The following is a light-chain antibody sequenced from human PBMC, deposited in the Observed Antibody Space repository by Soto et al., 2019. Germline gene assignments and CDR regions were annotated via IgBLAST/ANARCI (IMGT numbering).Light chain of an antibody. CDR3: QQYGSSPLIT. J-gene: IGKJ5*01. V-gene: IGKV3-20*01. Sequence: EIVLTQSPGTLSLSPGERATLSCRAIQSVSSSYLAWYQQKPGQAPRLLIYSASSRATGIPDRFSGSGSGTDFTLTISRLEPEDFAVYYCQQYGSSPLITFGQGTRLEIK. CDR1: QSVSSSY. CDR2: SAS.